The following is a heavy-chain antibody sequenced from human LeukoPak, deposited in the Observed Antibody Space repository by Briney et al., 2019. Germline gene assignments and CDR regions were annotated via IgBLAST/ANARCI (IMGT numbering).Heavy chain of an antibody. Sequence: PSETLSLTCTVSGGSISSSSYYWGWIRQPPGKGLEWIGEINHSGSTNYNPSLKSRVTISVDTSENQFSLKLSSVTAADTAVYYCARRRGGVVVPAAIRGYSGYDDYYYYMDVWGKGTTVTISS. J-gene: IGHJ6*03. D-gene: IGHD2-2*02. CDR2: INHSGST. V-gene: IGHV4-39*07. CDR3: ARRRGGVVVPAAIRGYSGYDDYYYYMDV. CDR1: GGSISSSSYY.